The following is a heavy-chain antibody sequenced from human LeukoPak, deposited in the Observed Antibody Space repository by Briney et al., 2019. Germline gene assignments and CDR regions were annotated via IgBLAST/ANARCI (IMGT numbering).Heavy chain of an antibody. D-gene: IGHD3-22*01. CDR1: GYTFTGYY. CDR3: AREPKYYYDSNFDY. CDR2: INPNSGGT. J-gene: IGHJ4*02. V-gene: IGHV1-2*02. Sequence: ASVKVSCKASGYTFTGYYMHWVRQAPGQGLEWMGWINPNSGGTNYAQKFQGRVSMTRDTSISTAYMELSSLRSDDTAVYYCAREPKYYYDSNFDYWGQGTLVTVSS.